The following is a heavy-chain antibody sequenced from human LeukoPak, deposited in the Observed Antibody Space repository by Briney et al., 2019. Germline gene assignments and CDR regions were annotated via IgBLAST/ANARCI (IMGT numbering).Heavy chain of an antibody. CDR1: GCSFTSYW. D-gene: IGHD4-17*01. J-gene: IGHJ4*02. CDR3: ASQKADYCDYPVRGY. Sequence: GLALKISFQCSGCSFTSYWISWVRQMPGKGLEWMGRIEPSDSYTNCIPSVQGHVLISADKSISTAYQQWSSLQASDTAMYYCASQKADYCDYPVRGYWGQGTLVTVSS. CDR2: IEPSDSYT. V-gene: IGHV5-10-1*01.